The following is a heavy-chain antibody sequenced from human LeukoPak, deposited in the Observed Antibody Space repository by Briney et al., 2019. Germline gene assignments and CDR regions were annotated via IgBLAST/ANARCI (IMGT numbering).Heavy chain of an antibody. CDR3: ARGPHYYYDSSGYHPLSFDY. Sequence: PSETLSLTCTVSGGSISSSSYYWGWIRQPPGKGLEWIGSIYYSGSTYYNPSLKSRVTISVDTSKNQFSLKLSSVTAADTAVYYCARGPHYYYDSSGYHPLSFDYWGQGTLVTVSS. V-gene: IGHV4-39*07. J-gene: IGHJ4*02. CDR2: IYYSGST. CDR1: GGSISSSSYY. D-gene: IGHD3-22*01.